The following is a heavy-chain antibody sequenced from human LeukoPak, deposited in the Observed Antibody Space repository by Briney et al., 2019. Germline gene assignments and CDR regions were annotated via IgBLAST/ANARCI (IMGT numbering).Heavy chain of an antibody. CDR2: ISSSSSTI. CDR1: GFPFSSYS. CDR3: ATCDLSGY. V-gene: IGHV3-48*04. D-gene: IGHD5/OR15-5a*01. J-gene: IGHJ4*02. Sequence: GGSLRLSCAASGFPFSSYSMNWVRQAPGKGLEWVSYISSSSSTIYYADSVKGRFTISRDNAKNSLYLQMNSLRAEDTAVYYCATCDLSGYGGQGTLVTVSS.